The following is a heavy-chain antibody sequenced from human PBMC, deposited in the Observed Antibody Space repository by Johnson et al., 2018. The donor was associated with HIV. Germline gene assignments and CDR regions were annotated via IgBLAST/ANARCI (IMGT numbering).Heavy chain of an antibody. CDR1: GFTFSNYA. J-gene: IGHJ3*02. V-gene: IGHV3-30*02. CDR3: AREMATICPQNFCDAFDI. D-gene: IGHD5-24*01. Sequence: QVQLVESGGGLVKPGGSLRLSCAASGFTFSNYAMHWVRQAPGKGLEWVAFIGNDGSNKHYADSVKGRFAISRDNSKNTLYLQMNSLRAEDTAVYYCAREMATICPQNFCDAFDIWGQGTMVTVSS. CDR2: IGNDGSNK.